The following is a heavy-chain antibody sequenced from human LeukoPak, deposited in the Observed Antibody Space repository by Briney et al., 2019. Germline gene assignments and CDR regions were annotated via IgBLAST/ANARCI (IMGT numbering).Heavy chain of an antibody. CDR2: MNPNSGNT. V-gene: IGHV1-8*03. CDR3: ARAGLARAWYYYYYMDV. CDR1: GYTFTSYD. Sequence: GASVKVSCKASGYTFTSYDINWVRQATGQGLEWMGWMNPNSGNTGYAQKFQGRVTITRNTSISTAYMELSSLRSEDTAVYYCARAGLARAWYYYYYMDVWGQGTTVTVSS. J-gene: IGHJ6*03. D-gene: IGHD3-22*01.